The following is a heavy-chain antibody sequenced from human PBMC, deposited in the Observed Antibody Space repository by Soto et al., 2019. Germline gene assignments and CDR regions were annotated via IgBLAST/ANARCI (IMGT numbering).Heavy chain of an antibody. D-gene: IGHD3-10*01. CDR2: FDPEDGET. J-gene: IGHJ3*02. CDR1: GYTLTELS. V-gene: IGHV1-24*01. Sequence: GASVKVSCKVSGYTLTELSMHWVRQAPGKGLEWTGGFDPEDGETIYAQKFQGGVTMTEDTSTDTAYMELSSLRSEDTAVYYCATGVHYFAFDIWGQGTMVTVSS. CDR3: ATGVHYFAFDI.